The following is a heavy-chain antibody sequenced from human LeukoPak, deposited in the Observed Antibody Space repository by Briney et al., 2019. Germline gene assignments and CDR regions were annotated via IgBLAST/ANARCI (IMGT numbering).Heavy chain of an antibody. D-gene: IGHD5-12*01. Sequence: GGSLRLSCAASGFTFSSYGMHWVRQAPGKGLEWVAVISYDGSNKYYADSVKGRFTISRDNSKNTLSLQMSSLRADDTAVYYCAKDYDIDYWGQGTLVTVSS. J-gene: IGHJ4*02. V-gene: IGHV3-30*18. CDR2: ISYDGSNK. CDR3: AKDYDIDY. CDR1: GFTFSSYG.